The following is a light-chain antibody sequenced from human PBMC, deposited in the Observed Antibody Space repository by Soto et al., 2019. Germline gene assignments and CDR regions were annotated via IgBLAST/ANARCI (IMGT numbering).Light chain of an antibody. CDR2: KAS. Sequence: DIQMTQSPSTLSASVGDRVTITCRASQSISSWLAWYQQKPGKAPKLLIYKASSLESGVPSRFSGSGSGTECTLTISSLQPDDFATYYCQQYNSYSTFGQGTKVDI. CDR3: QQYNSYST. CDR1: QSISSW. V-gene: IGKV1-5*03. J-gene: IGKJ1*01.